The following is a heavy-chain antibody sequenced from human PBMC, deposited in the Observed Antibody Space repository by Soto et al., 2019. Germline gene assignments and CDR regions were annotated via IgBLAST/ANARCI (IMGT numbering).Heavy chain of an antibody. J-gene: IGHJ6*02. Sequence: GGSLRFSCAASGLDFSSEVMCWVRQAPGKGLEWVSSISGSGRTIYHADSMRGRFAISRDNSKNRLYLQLNNLRVDDTAVYYCAKVGPSYYYGMDVWGQGTTVTVSS. CDR2: ISGSGRTI. D-gene: IGHD1-26*01. CDR3: AKVGPSYYYGMDV. CDR1: GLDFSSEV. V-gene: IGHV3-23*01.